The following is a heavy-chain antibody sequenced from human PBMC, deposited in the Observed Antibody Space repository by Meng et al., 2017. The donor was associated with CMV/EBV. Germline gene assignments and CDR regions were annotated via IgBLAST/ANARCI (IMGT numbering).Heavy chain of an antibody. CDR1: GYTFTGYY. D-gene: IGHD5-24*01. V-gene: IGHV1-2*02. CDR3: ARGDGYKDLDY. CDR2: INHNSGGT. Sequence: SGKASGYTFTGYYMHWVRQAPGQGLEWMGWINHNSGGTNYAQKFQGSVTMTRDTSISTAYMELSRLRSDDTAVYYCARGDGYKDLDYWGQGTLVTVSS. J-gene: IGHJ4*02.